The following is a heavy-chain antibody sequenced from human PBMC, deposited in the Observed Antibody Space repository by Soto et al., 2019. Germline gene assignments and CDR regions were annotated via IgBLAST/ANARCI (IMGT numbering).Heavy chain of an antibody. D-gene: IGHD2-8*01. V-gene: IGHV3-23*01. CDR1: GFTFSSYA. CDR2: ISGSGGST. J-gene: IGHJ6*02. CDR3: AKAPIVLMAGPPYGMDV. Sequence: GGSLRLSCAASGFTFSSYAMSWVRQAPGKGLEWVSAISGSGGSTYYADSVKGRFTISRDNSKNTLYLQMNSLRAEDTAVYYCAKAPIVLMAGPPYGMDVWGQGTTVTVSS.